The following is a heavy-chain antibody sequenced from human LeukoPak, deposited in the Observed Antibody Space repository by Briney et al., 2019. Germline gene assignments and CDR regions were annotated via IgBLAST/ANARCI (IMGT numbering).Heavy chain of an antibody. CDR1: GFTFRTSG. J-gene: IGHJ1*01. Sequence: SVKVSCKASGFTFRTSGMHWVRQARGQRLEWIGWIVVANGNTDYAQKFQERVTITRDMSTSTAYMELSSLASEDTAVYYCVADLPNYYDRRYFQHWGQGTLVTVSS. CDR2: IVVANGNT. V-gene: IGHV1-58*02. D-gene: IGHD3-22*01. CDR3: VADLPNYYDRRYFQH.